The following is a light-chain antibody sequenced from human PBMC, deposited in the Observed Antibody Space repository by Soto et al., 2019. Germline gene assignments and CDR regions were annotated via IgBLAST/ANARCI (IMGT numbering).Light chain of an antibody. CDR3: QQYGSSPRT. CDR1: QSVSRSY. Sequence: EIVLTQSPATLSLSPGERATLSCGASQSVSRSYLAWYQQKPGLAPRLLIYDASSRATGIPDRFSGSGSGTDFTRTISRLEPEDFAVYYCQQYGSSPRTFGQGTKLEI. CDR2: DAS. V-gene: IGKV3D-20*01. J-gene: IGKJ2*01.